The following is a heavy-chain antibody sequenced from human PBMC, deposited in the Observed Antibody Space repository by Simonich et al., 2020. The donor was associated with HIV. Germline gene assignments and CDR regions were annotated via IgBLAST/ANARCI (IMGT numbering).Heavy chain of an antibody. V-gene: IGHV4-39*07. D-gene: IGHD1-26*01. J-gene: IGHJ2*01. Sequence: QLQLQESGPGLVKPSETLSLTCTVSGGSISSSSYYWNWIRQPPGKGLEWIGEINQSGSTNYNPSLKSRVTISVDTSKNQFSLKLSSVTAADTAVYYCARAGRGSGSSFYWYFDLWGRGTLVTVSS. CDR1: GGSISSSSYY. CDR3: ARAGRGSGSSFYWYFDL. CDR2: INQSGST.